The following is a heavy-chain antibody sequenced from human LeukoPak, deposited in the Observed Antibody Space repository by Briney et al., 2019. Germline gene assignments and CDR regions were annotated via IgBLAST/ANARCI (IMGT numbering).Heavy chain of an antibody. J-gene: IGHJ4*02. CDR1: GFTFSNYG. CDR3: ARMAFMDRAYLGFDY. CDR2: IPYHGSDK. D-gene: IGHD3-10*01. Sequence: PGRSLRLSCEASGFTFSNYGMHWVRQAPGKGLEWVAVIPYHGSDKYFADSVKGRFTISRDNSKNTVYLQMNSLRAEDTAVYYCARMAFMDRAYLGFDYWGQGTLVTVSS. V-gene: IGHV3-30*03.